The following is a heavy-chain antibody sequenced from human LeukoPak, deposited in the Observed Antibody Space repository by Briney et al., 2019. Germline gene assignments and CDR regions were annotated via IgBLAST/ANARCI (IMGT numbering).Heavy chain of an antibody. V-gene: IGHV3-48*01. CDR1: GFTFSNYD. CDR3: ARGYSYGYNY. D-gene: IGHD5-18*01. J-gene: IGHJ4*02. CDR2: ISSSSRII. Sequence: GGSLRLSCAASGFTFSNYDMNWVRQAPGKGLEWVSYISSSSRIIYYADSLKGRFTISRDNAKNSLYLQLNSMRADDTAVYYCARGYSYGYNYWGQGTLVTVSS.